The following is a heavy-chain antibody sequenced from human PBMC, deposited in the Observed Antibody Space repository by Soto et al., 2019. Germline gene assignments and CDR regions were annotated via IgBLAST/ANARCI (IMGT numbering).Heavy chain of an antibody. CDR2: IYHSGST. D-gene: IGHD6-13*01. Sequence: PSETLSLTCAVSGGSISSSNWWSWVRQPPGKGLEWIGEIYHSGSTNYNPSLKSRVTISVDKSKNQFSLKLSSVTAADTAVYYCARRQQPGYYYYYGMDVWGQGTTVTVSS. V-gene: IGHV4-4*02. J-gene: IGHJ6*02. CDR3: ARRQQPGYYYYYGMDV. CDR1: GGSISSSNW.